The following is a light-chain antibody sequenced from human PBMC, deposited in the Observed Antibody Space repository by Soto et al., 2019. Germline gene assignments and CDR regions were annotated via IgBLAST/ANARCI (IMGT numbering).Light chain of an antibody. CDR1: QSVSSY. Sequence: EIVMTQSPATLSVSPGERATLSCRASQSVSSYLAWYQQKPGQAPRLLIYDASSRATGIPARFSGSGSGTDFTLTISSLEPEDFAVYYCQQYNNWPPWTFGQGTKVDIK. CDR2: DAS. V-gene: IGKV3D-15*01. J-gene: IGKJ1*01. CDR3: QQYNNWPPWT.